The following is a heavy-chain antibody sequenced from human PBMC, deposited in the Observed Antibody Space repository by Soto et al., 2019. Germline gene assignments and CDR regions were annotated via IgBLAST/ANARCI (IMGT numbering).Heavy chain of an antibody. CDR1: GHIFNNHW. CDR3: ARGYYDSGQGYDI. Sequence: PXESLKIFCEGPGHIFNNHWIVWVRQTPGKGLEWMGLIFTRDSETKTSPSFQGHVSFSVDKSINTVYLQWTSLKTADTGMYFCARGYYDSGQGYDIWGPGTLVTVSS. D-gene: IGHD3-10*01. CDR2: IFTRDSET. V-gene: IGHV5-51*01. J-gene: IGHJ4*02.